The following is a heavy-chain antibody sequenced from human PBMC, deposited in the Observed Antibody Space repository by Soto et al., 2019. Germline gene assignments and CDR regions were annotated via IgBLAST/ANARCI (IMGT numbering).Heavy chain of an antibody. V-gene: IGHV4-39*01. Sequence: SETLSLTCTVSGGSISSSNYYWGWIRQPPGKGLEWIGSMYYTGSTYYNPSLKSRVTISVDTSKNQFSLKLNSVTAADTAIYYCARHRSGGSYGLLDYWGQGTLVTVSS. CDR3: ARHRSGGSYGLLDY. D-gene: IGHD1-26*01. CDR2: MYYTGST. CDR1: GGSISSSNYY. J-gene: IGHJ4*02.